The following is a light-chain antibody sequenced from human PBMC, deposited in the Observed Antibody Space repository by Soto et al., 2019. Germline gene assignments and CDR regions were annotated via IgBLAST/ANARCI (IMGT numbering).Light chain of an antibody. CDR3: QQAYSSPPT. J-gene: IGKJ1*01. V-gene: IGKV1-39*01. CDR1: QSVSSY. CDR2: AAS. Sequence: DIQMTQSPSSLSASVGDRVTITCRASQSVSSYLNWYQQKPGKVPELLIYAASRLQSGVPSRFSGSGSGTDFTLTIRSLQPEDSATYYCQQAYSSPPTFGQGTKVEI.